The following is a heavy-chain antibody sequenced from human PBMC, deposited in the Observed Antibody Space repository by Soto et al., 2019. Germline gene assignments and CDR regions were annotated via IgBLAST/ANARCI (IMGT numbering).Heavy chain of an antibody. V-gene: IGHV1-69*02. CDR3: ASDRADYAAFDI. CDR1: GGTFSSYT. J-gene: IGHJ3*02. CDR2: IIPILGIA. Sequence: ASVKVSCKASGGTFSSYTISWVRQAPGQGLEWMGRIIPILGIANYAQKFQGRVTITADKSTSTAYMELSSLRSEDTAVYYCASDRADYAAFDIWGQGTMVTVSS. D-gene: IGHD4-17*01.